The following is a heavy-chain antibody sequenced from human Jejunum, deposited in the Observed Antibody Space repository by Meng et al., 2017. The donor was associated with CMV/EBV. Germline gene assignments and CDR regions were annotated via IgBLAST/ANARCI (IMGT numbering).Heavy chain of an antibody. Sequence: LSLTCVVSGGSLIGTNWWNWVRQPPGGGGLEWIGEIFHSGATNYNPSLKSRVTISIDNSKNQFSLKLTSMTAADTAVYFCGDPPAGYWGQGILVTVSS. J-gene: IGHJ4*02. CDR2: IFHSGAT. CDR1: GGSLIGTNW. CDR3: GDPPAGY. V-gene: IGHV4/OR15-8*01.